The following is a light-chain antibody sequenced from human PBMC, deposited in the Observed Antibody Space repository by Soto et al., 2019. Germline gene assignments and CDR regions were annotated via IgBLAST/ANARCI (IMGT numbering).Light chain of an antibody. J-gene: IGLJ2*01. CDR2: EVS. CDR3: SSYTSSSTLV. Sequence: QSALTQPASVSGSPGQSITISRTGTSSDVGGYNYVSWYQQHPGKAPKLMIYEVSNRPSGVSNRFSGSKSGNTASLTISGLQAEDEADYYCSSYTSSSTLVFGGGTKL. V-gene: IGLV2-14*01. CDR1: SSDVGGYNY.